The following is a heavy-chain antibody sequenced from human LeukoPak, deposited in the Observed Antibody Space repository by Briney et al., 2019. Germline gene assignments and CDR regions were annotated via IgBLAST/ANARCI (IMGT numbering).Heavy chain of an antibody. D-gene: IGHD3-16*01. CDR2: IYHSGST. J-gene: IGHJ4*02. Sequence: SETLSLTCTVSGGSISSYYWSWIQQPPGKGLEWIGYIYHSGSTSYNPSLKSRVTISVDTSKNQFSLKLSSVTAADTAVYYCVRVGDYAVRDWGQGTLVTVSS. CDR1: GGSISSYY. V-gene: IGHV4-59*01. CDR3: VRVGDYAVRD.